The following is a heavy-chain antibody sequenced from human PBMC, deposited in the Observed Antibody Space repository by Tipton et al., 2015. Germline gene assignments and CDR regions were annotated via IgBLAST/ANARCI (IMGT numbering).Heavy chain of an antibody. D-gene: IGHD3-16*01. CDR1: GGSFSFHY. J-gene: IGHJ4*02. Sequence: TLSLTCAVEGGSFSFHYWSWIRQPPGRALEWIGEIYPTTSTNYNPSLKTRVTISGDTSKNQFSLELNSVTAADTAVYYCARERENSYGSFDHWGQGSLVTVSS. CDR3: ARERENSYGSFDH. V-gene: IGHV4-34*01. CDR2: IYPTTST.